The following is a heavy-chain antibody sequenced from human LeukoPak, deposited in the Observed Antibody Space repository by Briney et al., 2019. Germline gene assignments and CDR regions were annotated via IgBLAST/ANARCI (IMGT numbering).Heavy chain of an antibody. J-gene: IGHJ3*02. CDR2: IYSGGST. V-gene: IGHV3-53*01. CDR1: GFTVSSNY. Sequence: GGSLRLSCADSGFTVSSNYMSLVRQAPGQGLEWVSVIYSGGSTYYADSVKGRFTISRDNSKNTLYLQMNSLRAEDTAVYYCAREVYSGTEGVAFDIWGQGTMVTVSS. CDR3: AREVYSGTEGVAFDI. D-gene: IGHD1-1*01.